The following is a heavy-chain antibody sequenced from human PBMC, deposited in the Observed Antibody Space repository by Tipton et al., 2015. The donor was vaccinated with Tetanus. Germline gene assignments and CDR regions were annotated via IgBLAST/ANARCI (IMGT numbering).Heavy chain of an antibody. J-gene: IGHJ5*02. Sequence: TLSLTCAVSGGSFSGNYWSWIRQPQGKGLEWIGEINHRGGTMYNPSLKSRVTISGDTSKNQFSLNLTSVTAADTAIYYCASLPKHWLAPRGAPRGQGTLVTVSS. CDR2: INHRGGT. D-gene: IGHD6-19*01. CDR3: ASLPKHWLAPRGAP. CDR1: GGSFSGNY. V-gene: IGHV4-34*01.